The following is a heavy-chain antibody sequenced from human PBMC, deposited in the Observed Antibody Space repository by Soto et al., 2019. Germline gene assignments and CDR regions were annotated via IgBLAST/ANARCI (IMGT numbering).Heavy chain of an antibody. Sequence: GGPLRLSCAASGFTFSDAWMSWVRQAPGKGLEWVGRIKSKTEAATRDFAAPVKGRFAISRDDSKNTVFLQMNSLKIEDSGVYYCASGTGKSDFDYWGLGILVTVS. V-gene: IGHV3-15*01. CDR2: IKSKTEAATR. CDR3: ASGTGKSDFDY. CDR1: GFTFSDAW. D-gene: IGHD2-2*01. J-gene: IGHJ4*02.